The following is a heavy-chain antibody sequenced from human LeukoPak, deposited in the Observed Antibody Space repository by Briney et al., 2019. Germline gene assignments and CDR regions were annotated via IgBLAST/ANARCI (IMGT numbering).Heavy chain of an antibody. CDR2: IYTSGST. CDR1: GGSISSYY. Sequence: PSETLSLTCTDSGGSISSYYWSWIRQPAGKGLEWIGRIYTSGSTNYNPSLKSRVTMSVDTSKNQFSLKLSSVTAADTAVYYCARETAVAGFYYFDYWGQGTLVTVSS. D-gene: IGHD6-19*01. J-gene: IGHJ4*02. CDR3: ARETAVAGFYYFDY. V-gene: IGHV4-4*07.